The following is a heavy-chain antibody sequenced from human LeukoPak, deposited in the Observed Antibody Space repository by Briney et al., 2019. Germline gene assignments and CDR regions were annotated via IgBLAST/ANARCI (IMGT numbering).Heavy chain of an antibody. CDR3: ARDRTLSTVTLPVGYY. CDR1: GFTFSSYA. V-gene: IGHV3-30-3*01. J-gene: IGHJ4*02. CDR2: ISYDGSNK. D-gene: IGHD4-4*01. Sequence: GGSLRLSCAASGFTFSSYAMHWVRQAPGKGLEWVAVISYDGSNKYYADSVKGRFTISRDNSKNTLYLQMNSLRAEDTAVYYCARDRTLSTVTLPVGYYWGQGTLVTVSS.